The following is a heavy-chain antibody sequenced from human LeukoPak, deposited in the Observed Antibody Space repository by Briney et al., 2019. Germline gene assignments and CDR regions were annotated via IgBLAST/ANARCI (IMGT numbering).Heavy chain of an antibody. CDR1: GHTFTSYA. J-gene: IGHJ4*02. Sequence: ASVKVSCKASGHTFTSYAMHWVRQAPGQRLEWMGWINAGNGNTKYSQKFQGRVTITRDTSASTAYMELSSQRSEDTAVYYCARAVAVAGTDYWGQGTLVTVSS. CDR3: ARAVAVAGTDY. V-gene: IGHV1-3*01. CDR2: INAGNGNT. D-gene: IGHD6-19*01.